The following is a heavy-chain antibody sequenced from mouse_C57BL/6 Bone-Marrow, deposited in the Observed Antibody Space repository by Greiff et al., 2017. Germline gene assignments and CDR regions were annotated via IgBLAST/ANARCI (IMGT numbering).Heavy chain of an antibody. D-gene: IGHD1-1*01. CDR1: GYTFTSYW. CDR2: IDPSDSYT. CDR3: ARSDYYGSSYDYWYFDV. Sequence: VQLQQPGAELVRPGTSVKLSCKASGYTFTSYWMHWVKQRPGQGLEWIGVIDPSDSYTNYNQKFKGKATLTVDKSSSTPYMQLSSLTSEVTAVYYGARSDYYGSSYDYWYFDVWGTGTTVTVSS. V-gene: IGHV1-59*01. J-gene: IGHJ1*03.